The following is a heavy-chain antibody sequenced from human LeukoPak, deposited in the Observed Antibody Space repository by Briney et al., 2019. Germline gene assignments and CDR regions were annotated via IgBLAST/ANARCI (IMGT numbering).Heavy chain of an antibody. CDR2: IKSKTDGGTT. J-gene: IGHJ4*02. D-gene: IGHD3-16*02. Sequence: GGSLRLSCAASGFTFSNAWMSWVRQAPGKGLEWVGRIKSKTDGGTTDYAAPVKCRFTISRDDSKNTLYLQMNSLKTEDTAVYYCTTLITFGGVIEYYFDYWGQGTLVTVSS. CDR3: TTLITFGGVIEYYFDY. CDR1: GFTFSNAW. V-gene: IGHV3-15*01.